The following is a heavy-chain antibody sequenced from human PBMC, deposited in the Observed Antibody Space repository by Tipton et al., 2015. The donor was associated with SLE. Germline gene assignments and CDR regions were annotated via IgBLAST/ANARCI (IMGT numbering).Heavy chain of an antibody. D-gene: IGHD4-17*01. CDR3: ASAVTTSPFDY. CDR2: INDYAYA. J-gene: IGHJ4*02. Sequence: TLSLTCAVYGGSISGYYWSWVRQSPGKGLEWIGDINDYAYANYNPSLKSRVTISVDTSKNRFSLKLSSVTAADTAVYYCASAVTTSPFDYWGQGTLVTVSS. V-gene: IGHV4-34*01. CDR1: GGSISGYY.